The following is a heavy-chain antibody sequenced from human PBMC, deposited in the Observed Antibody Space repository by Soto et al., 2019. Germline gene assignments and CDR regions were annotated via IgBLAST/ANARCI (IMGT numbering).Heavy chain of an antibody. Sequence: ASVKVSCKASGYTFTGYYMHWVRQAPGQGLEWMGWINPNSGGTNYAQKFQGWVTMTRDTSISTAYMELSRLRSDDTAVYYCARDXGGIAARSDLGYYGMDVWGQGTTVTVSS. CDR1: GYTFTGYY. J-gene: IGHJ6*02. D-gene: IGHD6-6*01. V-gene: IGHV1-2*04. CDR2: INPNSGGT. CDR3: ARDXGGIAARSDLGYYGMDV.